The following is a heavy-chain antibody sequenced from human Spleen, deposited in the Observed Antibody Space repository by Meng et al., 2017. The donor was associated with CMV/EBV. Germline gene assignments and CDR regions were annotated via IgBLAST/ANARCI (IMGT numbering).Heavy chain of an antibody. CDR3: ARDYYIFDLVTKGTPSVDRLDY. V-gene: IGHV3-7*01. Sequence: GGSLRLSCAASGFTFSNYWMSWVRQAPGKGLEWVANIKQDGSEKYYVDSVKGRFTISRDNAKNSLYLQMNSLRVEDTAVYYCARDYYIFDLVTKGTPSVDRLDYWGQGALVTVS. J-gene: IGHJ4*02. CDR2: IKQDGSEK. CDR1: GFTFSNYW. D-gene: IGHD3-9*01.